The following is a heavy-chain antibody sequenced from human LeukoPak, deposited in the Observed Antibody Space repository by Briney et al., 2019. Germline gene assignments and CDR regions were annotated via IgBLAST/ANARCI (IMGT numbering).Heavy chain of an antibody. CDR2: ISAYDGNT. V-gene: IGHV1-18*01. CDR1: GYTFNRFG. Sequence: ASVKVSCKASGYTFNRFGISWVRQAPGQGLEWLGWISAYDGNTNYAQNVQGRVTMTTDTSTSTAYMELRSLRYDDTAVYYCARDKVIATAGTPNWFDPWGQGTLVTVSS. J-gene: IGHJ5*02. CDR3: ARDKVIATAGTPNWFDP. D-gene: IGHD6-13*01.